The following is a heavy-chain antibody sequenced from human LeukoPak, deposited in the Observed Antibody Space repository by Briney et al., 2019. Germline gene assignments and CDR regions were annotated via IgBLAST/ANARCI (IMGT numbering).Heavy chain of an antibody. V-gene: IGHV4-4*02. D-gene: IGHD3-22*01. CDR2: IYLSGTT. Sequence: SETLSLTCTVSGDSINSLDLWSWVRQPPGEGLEWIGEIYLSGTTNSNPSVKSRVTISIDKSKNQFFLNLSSVTAADTAVYYCAGLVGRYSSGLYYYYFDYWGQGTLVTVSS. CDR1: GDSINSLDL. J-gene: IGHJ4*02. CDR3: AGLVGRYSSGLYYYYFDY.